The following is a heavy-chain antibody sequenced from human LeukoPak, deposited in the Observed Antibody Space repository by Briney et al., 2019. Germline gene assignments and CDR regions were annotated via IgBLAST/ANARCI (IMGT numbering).Heavy chain of an antibody. CDR3: ARVARKQQQLLSYYYYYYMDV. V-gene: IGHV4-39*07. Sequence: SETLSLTCAVSGGSISSSAYYWGWIRQPPGKGLEWIGSIYYSGSTYYNASLKSRVTISIDTSKNQFSLKLSSVTAADAAVYYCARVARKQQQLLSYYYYYYMDVWGKGTTVTVSS. CDR1: GGSISSSAYY. CDR2: IYYSGST. J-gene: IGHJ6*03. D-gene: IGHD6-13*01.